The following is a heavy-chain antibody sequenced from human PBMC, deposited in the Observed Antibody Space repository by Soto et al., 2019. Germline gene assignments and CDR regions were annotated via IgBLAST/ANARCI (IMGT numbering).Heavy chain of an antibody. J-gene: IGHJ5*02. D-gene: IGHD2-21*02. CDR3: AXGXXXGDXXRWXDP. CDR1: GYTFTTYD. V-gene: IGHV1-18*01. CDR2: ISTYNGNT. Sequence: ASVKVSCKASGYTFTTYDISWVRQAPGQGLEWMGRISTYNGNTNYPQSHQGRLTMTTDTSTTTAYMELSSLRSEDKAVYYCAXGXXXGDXXRWXDPWGPXXXVXVSS.